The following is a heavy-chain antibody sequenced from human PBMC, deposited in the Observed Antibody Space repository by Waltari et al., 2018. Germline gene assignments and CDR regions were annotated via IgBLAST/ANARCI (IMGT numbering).Heavy chain of an antibody. J-gene: IGHJ4*02. CDR1: GFGFSNFS. CDR3: TPLDY. CDR2: ISTGGSTI. V-gene: IGHV3-48*02. Sequence: EVQLIESGGAWVQPGGSLRLSCSASGFGFSNFSMNWLRQAPGKGLEWIAYISTGGSTIYYADSVKGRFTISRDNAKNSLYLQMNGLTDEDTAIYYCTPLDYWGRGALVTVSS.